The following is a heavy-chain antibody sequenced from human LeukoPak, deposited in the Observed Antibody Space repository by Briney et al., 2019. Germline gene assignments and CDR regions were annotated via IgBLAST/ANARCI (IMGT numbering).Heavy chain of an antibody. Sequence: PSETLSLTCTVSGGSISSGDYYWGWIRQPPGKGLEWIGSIYYSGSTYYNPSLKGRVTISVDTSKNQFSLKLSSVTAADTAVYYCARKYYFDYWGQGTLVTVSS. CDR1: GGSISSGDYY. CDR2: IYYSGST. CDR3: ARKYYFDY. J-gene: IGHJ4*02. V-gene: IGHV4-39*01.